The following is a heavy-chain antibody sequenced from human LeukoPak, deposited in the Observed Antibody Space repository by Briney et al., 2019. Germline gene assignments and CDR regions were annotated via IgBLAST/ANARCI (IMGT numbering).Heavy chain of an antibody. Sequence: ASVKVSCKASGGTFSSYAISWVRQAPGQGLEWMGGIIPILGTANYAQKFQGRVTITTDESTSTAYMEMSSLRSEDTAVYYCARSGIAARSLDYWGQGTLVTVSS. V-gene: IGHV1-69*05. J-gene: IGHJ4*02. CDR2: IIPILGTA. CDR1: GGTFSSYA. D-gene: IGHD6-6*01. CDR3: ARSGIAARSLDY.